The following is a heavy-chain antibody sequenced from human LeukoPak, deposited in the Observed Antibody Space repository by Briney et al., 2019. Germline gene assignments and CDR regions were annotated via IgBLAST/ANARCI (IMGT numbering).Heavy chain of an antibody. Sequence: PSETLSLTCTVSGGSISSYYWSWIRQPPGKGLEWIGYIYYSGSTNYNASLKSRVTISVDTSKNQFSLKLSSVTAADTAVYYCARLVPAASYFDYWGQGTLVTVSS. D-gene: IGHD2-2*01. CDR3: ARLVPAASYFDY. J-gene: IGHJ4*02. CDR1: GGSISSYY. V-gene: IGHV4-59*08. CDR2: IYYSGST.